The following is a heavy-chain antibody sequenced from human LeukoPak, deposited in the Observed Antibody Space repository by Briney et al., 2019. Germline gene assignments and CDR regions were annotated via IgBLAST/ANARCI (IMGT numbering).Heavy chain of an antibody. D-gene: IGHD3-10*01. CDR3: AGGSGTYYSLSNY. CDR2: TYYRYKWYN. V-gene: IGHV6-1*01. CDR1: GDSVSSNSAA. Sequence: SQTLSLTCAISGDSVSSNSAAWAWIRQSPSRGLEWLGWTYYRYKWYNEYAVSVKSRITINPDTSKNQFSLQLNSVAPEDTAVYYCAGGSGTYYSLSNYWGQGTLVTVSS. J-gene: IGHJ4*02.